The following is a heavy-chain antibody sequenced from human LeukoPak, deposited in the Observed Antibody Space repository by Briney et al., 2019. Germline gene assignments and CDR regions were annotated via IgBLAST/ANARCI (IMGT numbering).Heavy chain of an antibody. Sequence: GGSLRLSCAASGFTVSSNYMSWVRQAPGKGLEWVSVIYSGGSTYYADSVKGRFTISRDNSKNTLYLQMNSLRAEDTAVYYCARDPVPRYSSSWYPVSDYYYMDVWGKGTTVTVSS. D-gene: IGHD6-13*01. V-gene: IGHV3-66*02. CDR3: ARDPVPRYSSSWYPVSDYYYMDV. J-gene: IGHJ6*03. CDR1: GFTVSSNY. CDR2: IYSGGST.